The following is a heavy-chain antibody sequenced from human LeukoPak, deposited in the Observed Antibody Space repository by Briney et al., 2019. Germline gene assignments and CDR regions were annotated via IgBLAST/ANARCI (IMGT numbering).Heavy chain of an antibody. Sequence: ASVKVSCKASGYTFTGYYMHWVRRAPGQGLEWMGWINPNSGGTNYAQKFQGRVTMTRDTSISTAYMELSRLRSDDTAVYYCARNYGSGADAFDIWGQGTMVTVSS. J-gene: IGHJ3*02. CDR3: ARNYGSGADAFDI. D-gene: IGHD3-10*01. CDR2: INPNSGGT. V-gene: IGHV1-2*02. CDR1: GYTFTGYY.